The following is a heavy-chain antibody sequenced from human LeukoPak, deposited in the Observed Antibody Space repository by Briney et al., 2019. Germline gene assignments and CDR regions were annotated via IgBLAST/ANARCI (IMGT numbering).Heavy chain of an antibody. J-gene: IGHJ3*02. D-gene: IGHD4-17*01. CDR1: GGSFSGHY. CDR3: ARSVTTRDAFDI. Sequence: SEILSLTCAVYGGSFSGHYWTWIRQPPGKGLEWIGEINHSGSTNYNPSLKSRVTISVDTSKNQFSLKLSSVTAADTAVYYCARSVTTRDAFDIWGQGTMVTVSS. V-gene: IGHV4-34*01. CDR2: INHSGST.